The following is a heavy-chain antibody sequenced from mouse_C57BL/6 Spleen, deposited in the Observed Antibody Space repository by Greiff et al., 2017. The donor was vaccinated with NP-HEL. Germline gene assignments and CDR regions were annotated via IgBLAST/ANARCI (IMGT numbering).Heavy chain of an antibody. Sequence: EVKLEESGEGLVKPGGSLKLSCAASGFTFSSYAMSWVRQTPEKRLEWVAYISSGGDYIYYADTVKGRFTISRDNARNTLYLQMSSLKSEDTAMYYCTREGENYYGSSSAWFAYWGQGTLVTVSA. CDR1: GFTFSSYA. V-gene: IGHV5-9-1*02. CDR3: TREGENYYGSSSAWFAY. D-gene: IGHD1-1*01. CDR2: ISSGGDYI. J-gene: IGHJ3*01.